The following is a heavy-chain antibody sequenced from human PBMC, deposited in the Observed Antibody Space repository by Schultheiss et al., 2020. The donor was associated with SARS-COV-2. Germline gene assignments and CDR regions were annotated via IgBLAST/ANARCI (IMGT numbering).Heavy chain of an antibody. V-gene: IGHV4-61*05. CDR2: IYYSGIT. CDR3: ARGYGSSWYGFDY. J-gene: IGHJ4*02. CDR1: GGSISSSSYY. Sequence: SETLSLTCTVSGGSISSSSYYWGWIRQPPGKGLECIGYIYYSGITNYNPSLKSRVTISVDTSKNQFSLKLSSVTAADTAVYYCARGYGSSWYGFDYWGQGTLVTVSS. D-gene: IGHD6-13*01.